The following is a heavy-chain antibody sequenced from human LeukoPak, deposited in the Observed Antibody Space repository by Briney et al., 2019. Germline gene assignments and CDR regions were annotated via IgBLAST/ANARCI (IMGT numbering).Heavy chain of an antibody. CDR3: ARAPGPEGFDP. V-gene: IGHV4-39*07. J-gene: IGHJ5*02. CDR2: IYYSGST. Sequence: PSETLSLTCTVSGGSISSSSYHWGWIRQPPGKGLEWIGSIYYSGSTYYNPSLKSRVTISVDTSKNQFSLKLSSVTAADTAVYYCARAPGPEGFDPWGQGTLVTVSS. CDR1: GGSISSSSYH.